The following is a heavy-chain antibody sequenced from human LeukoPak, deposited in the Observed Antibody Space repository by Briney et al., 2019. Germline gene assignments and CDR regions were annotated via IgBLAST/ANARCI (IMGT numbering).Heavy chain of an antibody. CDR2: IYSSGST. Sequence: GGSLRLSCAASGFTFSSYAMSWVRQAPGKGLEWVSVIYSSGSTYYADSVKGRFTVSRDNSKNTLYLQMNSLRAEDTAVYYCARDLRQTARPFYYGMDVWGQGTTVTVSS. CDR3: ARDLRQTARPFYYGMDV. J-gene: IGHJ6*02. V-gene: IGHV3-53*01. D-gene: IGHD2-21*02. CDR1: GFTFSSYA.